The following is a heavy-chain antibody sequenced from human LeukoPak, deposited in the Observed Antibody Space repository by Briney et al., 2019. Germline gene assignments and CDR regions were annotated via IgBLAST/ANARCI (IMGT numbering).Heavy chain of an antibody. Sequence: SETLSLTCAVYGGSFSGYYWSWIRQPPGKGLEWIGEINHSGSTNYNPSLKSRVTISVDTSKNQFSLKLSSVTAADTAVYYCARIRIQLWSIPRGFDPWGQGTLVTVSS. V-gene: IGHV4-34*01. D-gene: IGHD5-18*01. J-gene: IGHJ5*02. CDR1: GGSFSGYY. CDR2: INHSGST. CDR3: ARIRIQLWSIPRGFDP.